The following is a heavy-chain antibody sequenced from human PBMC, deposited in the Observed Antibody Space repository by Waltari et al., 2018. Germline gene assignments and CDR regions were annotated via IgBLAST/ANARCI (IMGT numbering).Heavy chain of an antibody. V-gene: IGHV1-46*01. CDR1: GYTFTSYY. Sequence: QVQLVQSGAEVKKPGASVKVSCKASGYTFTSYYMHWVRQAPGQGLEWMGIINPSGGRTSYAQKFQGRVTMTRDTSTSTVYMELSSLRSEDTAVYYCARVEGNDAFDIWGQGTMVTVSS. CDR2: INPSGGRT. CDR3: ARVEGNDAFDI. J-gene: IGHJ3*02.